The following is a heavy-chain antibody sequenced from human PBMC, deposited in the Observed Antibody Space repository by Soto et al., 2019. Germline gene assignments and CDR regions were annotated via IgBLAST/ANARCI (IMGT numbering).Heavy chain of an antibody. CDR2: IKSKADGETT. Sequence: GGSLRLSCAASGFTFTSAWMTWVRQAPGKGLEWVGHIKSKADGETTHYAAPVKGRFTLSRDDSKDTLYLQMNTLKTEDTAVYYCAKELLWFGDQFDPWGQGTLVTVSS. D-gene: IGHD3-10*01. CDR1: GFTFTSAW. CDR3: AKELLWFGDQFDP. V-gene: IGHV3-15*01. J-gene: IGHJ5*02.